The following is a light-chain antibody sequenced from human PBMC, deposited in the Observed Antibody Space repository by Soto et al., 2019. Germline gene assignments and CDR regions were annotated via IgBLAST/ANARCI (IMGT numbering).Light chain of an antibody. CDR2: AAS. CDR1: QSIRNY. J-gene: IGKJ2*01. CDR3: QQSYSAAYT. Sequence: DIQMTQSPSSLSASVGDRVTITCRASQSIRNYLNWYQQKPGKAPKLLIYAASSLQSGVPSRFSHSGSGTDFTLTFRSLQREDFATYYCQQSYSAAYTLGQGTKLEIK. V-gene: IGKV1-39*01.